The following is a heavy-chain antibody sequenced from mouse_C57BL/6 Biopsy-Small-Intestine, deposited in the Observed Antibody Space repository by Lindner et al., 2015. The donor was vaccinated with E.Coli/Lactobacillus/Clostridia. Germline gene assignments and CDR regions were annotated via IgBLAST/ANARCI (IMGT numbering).Heavy chain of an antibody. CDR3: YYIDLAWFTY. CDR1: GYSFTGFF. CDR2: INPSTGGT. V-gene: IGHV1-42*01. J-gene: IGHJ3*01. D-gene: IGHD2-12*01. Sequence: VQLQESGPELVKPGTSVKISCKASGYSFTGFFFHWVKQSPEKSLEWIGDINPSTGGTTYNQKFKAKATLTVDKSSGTVYMQLKSLTSEDSAVYYCYYIDLAWFTYWGPGTLVTVSA.